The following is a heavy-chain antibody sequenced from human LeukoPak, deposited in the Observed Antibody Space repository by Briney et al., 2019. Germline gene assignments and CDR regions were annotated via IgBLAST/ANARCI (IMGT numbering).Heavy chain of an antibody. D-gene: IGHD3-10*01. Sequence: SETLSLTCTVSGGSISSSSYYWGWIRQPPGKGLEWIGNIYYSGSTYYNPSLKSRVTISEDTPKNQFSLKLSSVTAADTAVYYCASRITMVRGVFEFDPWGQGTLVTVSS. CDR3: ASRITMVRGVFEFDP. CDR1: GGSISSSSYY. V-gene: IGHV4-39*01. J-gene: IGHJ5*02. CDR2: IYYSGST.